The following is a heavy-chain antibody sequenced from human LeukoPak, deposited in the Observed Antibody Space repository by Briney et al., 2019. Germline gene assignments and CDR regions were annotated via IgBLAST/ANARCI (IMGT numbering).Heavy chain of an antibody. D-gene: IGHD3-10*01. J-gene: IGHJ5*02. CDR2: IKQDGSEK. V-gene: IGHV3-7*05. CDR1: GFTFSSYW. Sequence: GGSLRLSCAASGFTFSSYWMSWVRQAPGKGLEWVANIKQDGSEKYYVDSVKGRFTISRDNAENSLYLQMNSLRAEDTALYYCARGFRGANWFDPWGQGTLVTVSS. CDR3: ARGFRGANWFDP.